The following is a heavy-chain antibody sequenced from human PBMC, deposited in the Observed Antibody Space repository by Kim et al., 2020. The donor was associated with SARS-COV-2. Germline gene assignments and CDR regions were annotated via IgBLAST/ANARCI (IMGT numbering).Heavy chain of an antibody. CDR1: GFTFSSHA. J-gene: IGHJ1*01. CDR3: AKSCARQPGFFQH. D-gene: IGHD3-10*01. CDR2: ISHDGSKK. Sequence: GGSLRLSCAASGFTFSSHAMNWVRQAPGKGLEWVAVISHDGSKKHYADSVRGRFTISRDNSKNTVSLQMNSLRAEDTAVYYCAKSCARQPGFFQHWGQGTLVTVSS. V-gene: IGHV3-30-3*01.